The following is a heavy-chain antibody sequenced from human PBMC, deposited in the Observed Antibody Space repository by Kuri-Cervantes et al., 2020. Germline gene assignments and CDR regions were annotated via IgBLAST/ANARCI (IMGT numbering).Heavy chain of an antibody. V-gene: IGHV4-34*01. Sequence: SETLSLTCTVSGGSISSYYWSWIRQPPGKGLEWIGEINHSGSTNYNPSLKSRVTISVDTSKNQFSLKLSSVTAADTAVYYCARGGSGWYDDPYYFDYWGQGTLVTVSS. D-gene: IGHD6-19*01. CDR2: INHSGST. CDR3: ARGGSGWYDDPYYFDY. CDR1: GGSISSYY. J-gene: IGHJ4*02.